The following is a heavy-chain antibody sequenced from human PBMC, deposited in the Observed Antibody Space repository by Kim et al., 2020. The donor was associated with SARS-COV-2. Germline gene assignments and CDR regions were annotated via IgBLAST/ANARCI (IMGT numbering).Heavy chain of an antibody. CDR3: AALGVGATRHFDY. D-gene: IGHD1-26*01. J-gene: IGHJ4*02. V-gene: IGHV4-31*03. CDR1: GGSISSGGYY. Sequence: SETLSLTCTVSGGSISSGGYYWSWIRQHPGKGLEWIGYIYYSGSTYYNPSLKSRVTISVDTSKNQFSLKLSSVTAADTAVYYCAALGVGATRHFDYWGQGTLVTVSS. CDR2: IYYSGST.